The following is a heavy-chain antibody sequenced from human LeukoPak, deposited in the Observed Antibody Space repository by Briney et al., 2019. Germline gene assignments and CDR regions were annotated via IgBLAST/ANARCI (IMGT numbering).Heavy chain of an antibody. D-gene: IGHD6-13*01. V-gene: IGHV4-39*01. CDR3: ARLFRAAAGPSFDY. CDR2: IYYSGST. Sequence: SETLSLTCTVSGGSISSSTYHWGWIRQPPGKGLEWIGTIYYSGSTYYNPSLRSRVTISVDTSKNQFSLKLKSVTAADTAVYYCARLFRAAAGPSFDYWGQGTVVTVSS. CDR1: GGSISSSTYH. J-gene: IGHJ4*02.